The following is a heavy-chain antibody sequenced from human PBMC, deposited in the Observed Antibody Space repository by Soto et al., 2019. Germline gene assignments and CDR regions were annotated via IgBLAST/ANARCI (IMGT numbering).Heavy chain of an antibody. CDR1: GFTFSSYG. D-gene: IGHD2-15*01. CDR2: IAYDGSNK. Sequence: QVQLVESGGGVVQPGRSLRLSCAASGFTFSSYGMHWVRQAPGKGLEWVAVIAYDGSNKYYADSEKGRFTISRDNSKNTLYLQMNSLRAEDTAVYYCAKDQGCSGGSCYPWYFDYWGQGTLVTVSS. J-gene: IGHJ4*02. V-gene: IGHV3-30*18. CDR3: AKDQGCSGGSCYPWYFDY.